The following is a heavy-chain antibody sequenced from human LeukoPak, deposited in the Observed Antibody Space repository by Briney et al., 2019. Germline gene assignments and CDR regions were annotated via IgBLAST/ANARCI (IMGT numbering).Heavy chain of an antibody. Sequence: GGSLRLSCAASGFTFSSYAMNWVRQAPGKGLEWVSSISGSGVSGRGGRTFYADSVKGRFTISRDNSKNTFYLQMSSLRADDTAIYYCAKGVAVGEGYYYYAMDVWGQGTRVTVS. J-gene: IGHJ6*02. D-gene: IGHD6-19*01. CDR1: GFTFSSYA. CDR2: ISGSGVSGRGGRT. V-gene: IGHV3-23*01. CDR3: AKGVAVGEGYYYYAMDV.